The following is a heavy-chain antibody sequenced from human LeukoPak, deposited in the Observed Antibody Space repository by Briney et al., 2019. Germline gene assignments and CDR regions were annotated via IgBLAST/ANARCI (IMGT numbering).Heavy chain of an antibody. Sequence: GGSLRLSCTACGFTFGGYAMSWVRQAPGKGLGWVSSISGGSGDTYYADSVKGRFTISRDNSKTTLYLQMNSLRAEDTAVYYCARTIAQYSNSWLYFYYGLDVWGQGTTVTVSS. CDR2: ISGGSGDT. D-gene: IGHD6-13*01. CDR1: GFTFGGYA. V-gene: IGHV3-23*01. J-gene: IGHJ6*02. CDR3: ARTIAQYSNSWLYFYYGLDV.